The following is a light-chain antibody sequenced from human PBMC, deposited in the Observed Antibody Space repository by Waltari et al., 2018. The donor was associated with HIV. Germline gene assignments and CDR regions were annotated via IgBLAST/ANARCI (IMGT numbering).Light chain of an antibody. J-gene: IGLJ2*01. V-gene: IGLV2-8*01. CDR2: DVT. CDR3: SSYADSDTPVV. Sequence: QSALAQPPSASGSAGQSVTISCTGTRSYVGDYNYVSWYQQHPAKSPKLIIYDVTKRPSGVPDRFSGSKSGNTASLTGSGLQGEDEADYYCSSYADSDTPVVFGGGTKLTVL. CDR1: RSYVGDYNY.